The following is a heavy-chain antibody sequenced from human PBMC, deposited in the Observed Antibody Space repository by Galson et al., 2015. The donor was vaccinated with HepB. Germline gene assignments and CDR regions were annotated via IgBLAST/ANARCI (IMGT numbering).Heavy chain of an antibody. CDR2: INPNSGGT. J-gene: IGHJ6*03. D-gene: IGHD2-2*01. Sequence: SVKVSCKASGYTFTGYYMHWVRQAPGQGLEWMGWINPNSGGTNYAQKFQGRVTMTRDTSISTAYMELSRLRSDDTAVYYCARGGGGGDIVVVPAGEAYYYYMDVWGKGTTVTVSS. V-gene: IGHV1-2*02. CDR1: GYTFTGYY. CDR3: ARGGGGGDIVVVPAGEAYYYYMDV.